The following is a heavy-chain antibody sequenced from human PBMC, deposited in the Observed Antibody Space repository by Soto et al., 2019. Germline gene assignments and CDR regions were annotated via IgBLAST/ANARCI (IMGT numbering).Heavy chain of an antibody. CDR2: ICSSANN. Sequence: PSETLSLRWTVSRGSILNGGHYWTWIRQHQGNGXEWIGRICSSANNHYNPALKSRLTFSLDTAKNQFSLKLTSVTAADTAIYYCARDNYNLLDYWGQGTPVTVSS. CDR3: ARDNYNLLDY. V-gene: IGHV4-31*02. CDR1: RGSILNGGHY. D-gene: IGHD1-7*01. J-gene: IGHJ4*02.